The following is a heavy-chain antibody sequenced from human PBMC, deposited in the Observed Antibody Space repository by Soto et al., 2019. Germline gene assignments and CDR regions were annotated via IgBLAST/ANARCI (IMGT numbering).Heavy chain of an antibody. V-gene: IGHV3-11*01. CDR2: ITSSGSTT. CDR3: ARERHSYGPYYFDY. D-gene: IGHD5-18*01. CDR1: GFTFSDYY. J-gene: IGHJ4*02. Sequence: RLSCAASGFTFSDYYMSWIRQAPGKGLEWVSSITSSGSTTYYTDSVKGRFTISRDNAKNSLYLQMNSLRAEDTAVYYCARERHSYGPYYFDYCGQGPPVTVSS.